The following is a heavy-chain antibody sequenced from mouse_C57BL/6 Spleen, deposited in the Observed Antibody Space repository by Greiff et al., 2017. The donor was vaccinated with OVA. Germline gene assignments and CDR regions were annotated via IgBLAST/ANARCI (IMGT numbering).Heavy chain of an antibody. CDR2: IDPSDSET. Sequence: QVQLQQPGAELVRPGSSVKLSCKASGYTFTSYWMHWVKQRPIQGLEWIGNIDPSDSETHYNQKFKDKATLTVDKSSSTAYMQLSSLTSEDSAVYYCAREGTGPLDYGGQGTTLTVSS. CDR1: GYTFTSYW. CDR3: AREGTGPLDY. J-gene: IGHJ2*01. D-gene: IGHD4-1*01. V-gene: IGHV1-52*01.